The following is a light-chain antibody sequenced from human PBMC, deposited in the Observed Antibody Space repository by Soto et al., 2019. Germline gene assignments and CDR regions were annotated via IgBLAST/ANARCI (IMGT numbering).Light chain of an antibody. CDR1: QSVGSSH. V-gene: IGKV3D-20*02. CDR2: GAS. J-gene: IGKJ5*01. Sequence: EIVLTQSPCTLALSPGERATLSCRASQSVGSSHLAWYQQKPGQAPRLLIYGASSRATGIPARFSGSGSGTDFTLTISSLEPEDFAVYYCQQRYSWPPLTFGQGTRLEIK. CDR3: QQRYSWPPLT.